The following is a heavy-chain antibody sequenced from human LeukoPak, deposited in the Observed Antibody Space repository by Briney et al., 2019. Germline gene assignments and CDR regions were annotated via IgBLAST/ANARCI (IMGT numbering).Heavy chain of an antibody. V-gene: IGHV4-34*01. D-gene: IGHD3-9*01. Sequence: SETLSLTCAAYGGSFSGYYWNWIRQPPGKGLEWIGEINHSGSTNYNPSLKSRITISVDTSKNDFSLKLSSVTAADTAVYYCARGRHYDILTGYYNERYFDYWGQGTLVTVSS. CDR1: GGSFSGYY. CDR2: INHSGST. J-gene: IGHJ4*02. CDR3: ARGRHYDILTGYYNERYFDY.